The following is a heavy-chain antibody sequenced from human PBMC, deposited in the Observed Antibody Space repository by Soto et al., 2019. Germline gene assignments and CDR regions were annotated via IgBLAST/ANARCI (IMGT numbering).Heavy chain of an antibody. CDR2: ISGSGDST. CDR1: RLTFSSYA. J-gene: IGHJ3*02. Sequence: GGSLRLSCAASRLTFSSYAMSWVRQAPGKGLDWVSAISGSGDSTYYADSVKGRFTISRDNSKNTLYLQMNSLRDEDTAVYYCARDSAYAFDIWGQGTMVTVSS. D-gene: IGHD3-10*01. CDR3: ARDSAYAFDI. V-gene: IGHV3-23*01.